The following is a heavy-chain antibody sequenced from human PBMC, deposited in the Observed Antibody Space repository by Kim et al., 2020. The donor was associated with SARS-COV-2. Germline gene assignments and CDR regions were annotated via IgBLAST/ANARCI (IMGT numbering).Heavy chain of an antibody. V-gene: IGHV4-31*03. CDR2: IYYSGST. CDR1: GGSISSGGYY. D-gene: IGHD3-22*01. Sequence: SETLSLTCTVSGGSISSGGYYWSWIRQHPGKGLEWIGYIYYSGSTYYNPSLKSRVTISVDTSKNQFSLKLSSVTAADTAVYYCARVSDRRPSAFDIWGQGTMVTVSS. CDR3: ARVSDRRPSAFDI. J-gene: IGHJ3*02.